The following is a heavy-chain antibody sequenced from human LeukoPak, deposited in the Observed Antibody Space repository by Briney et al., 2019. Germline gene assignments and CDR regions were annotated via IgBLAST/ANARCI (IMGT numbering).Heavy chain of an antibody. CDR3: ARVPQIHYDFWSGYSPWNWYFDL. D-gene: IGHD3-3*01. Sequence: PSETLSLTCTVSGGSISSYYWSWIRQPPEKGLEWIGYIYYSGSTNYSPSFKSRVTMSVDTSKNQFSLKLSSVTAADTAVYYCARVPQIHYDFWSGYSPWNWYFDLWGRGTLVTVSS. CDR1: GGSISSYY. V-gene: IGHV4-59*01. J-gene: IGHJ2*01. CDR2: IYYSGST.